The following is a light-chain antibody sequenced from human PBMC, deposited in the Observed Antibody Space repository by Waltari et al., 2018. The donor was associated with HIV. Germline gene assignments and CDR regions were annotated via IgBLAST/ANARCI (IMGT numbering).Light chain of an antibody. CDR3: CSYAGSYRV. Sequence: SYELTQSPSVSVSPGQTASITCSGDKLGDTYVSWYQQKPGQSPVLVIYQSSKRPSEIPERFSGSNSGDTATLTISGTQAEDEADYYCCSYAGSYRVFGGGTKLTVL. J-gene: IGLJ3*02. V-gene: IGLV3-1*01. CDR2: QSS. CDR1: KLGDTY.